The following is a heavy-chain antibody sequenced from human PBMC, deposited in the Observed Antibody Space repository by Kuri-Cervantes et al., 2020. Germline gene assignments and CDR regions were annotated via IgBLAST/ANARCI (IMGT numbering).Heavy chain of an antibody. CDR2: IIPIFGTP. D-gene: IGHD2-2*01. V-gene: IGHV1-69*05. Sequence: SVKVSCKASGGTFSNYAISWVRQAPGQGLEWMGGIIPIFGTPDYAQKFQGRVTITRDETTNTAYMELSSLRFEDTAVYYCARGRVRYCSSTSCPPGEYWGQGTLVTVSS. CDR1: GGTFSNYA. CDR3: ARGRVRYCSSTSCPPGEY. J-gene: IGHJ4*02.